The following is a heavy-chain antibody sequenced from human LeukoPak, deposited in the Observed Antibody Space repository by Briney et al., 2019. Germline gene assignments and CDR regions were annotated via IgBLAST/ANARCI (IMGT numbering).Heavy chain of an antibody. CDR2: INHSGST. CDR1: GGSFSGYY. CDR3: AREEPYCGGDCYPQNWFDP. V-gene: IGHV4-34*01. Sequence: SETLSLTCAVYGGSFSGYYWSWIRQPPGKGLEWIGEINHSGSTNYNPSLKSRVTISVDTSKNQFSLKLSSVTAADTAVYYCAREEPYCGGDCYPQNWFDPWGQGTLVTVSS. D-gene: IGHD2-21*02. J-gene: IGHJ5*02.